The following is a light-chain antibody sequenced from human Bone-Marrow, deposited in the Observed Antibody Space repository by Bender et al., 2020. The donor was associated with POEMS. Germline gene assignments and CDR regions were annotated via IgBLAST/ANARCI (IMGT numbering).Light chain of an antibody. Sequence: SSVLTQPPSVSVAPGQTARITCGGNNIGSKNVHWHQQKPGQAPVLVVFDDSVRPSGIPERFSGSNSGNTATLTISRVEAGDEADYYCQVWDSDRDHVVFGGGTKLTVL. CDR1: NIGSKN. J-gene: IGLJ2*01. CDR2: DDS. CDR3: QVWDSDRDHVV. V-gene: IGLV3-21*02.